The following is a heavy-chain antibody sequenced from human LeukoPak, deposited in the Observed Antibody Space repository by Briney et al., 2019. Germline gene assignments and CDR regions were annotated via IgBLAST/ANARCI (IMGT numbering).Heavy chain of an antibody. CDR1: GFTFSSYA. Sequence: PGGSLRLSCAASGFTFSSYAMSWVRQAPGKGLEWVSAISGSGGSTYYADSVKGRFTISRDNSKNTLFLQMNSLRAEDTAVYYCAKDWGLFLWFGEVGTSEDGQWGQGTLVTVSS. CDR3: AKDWGLFLWFGEVGTSEDGQ. CDR2: ISGSGGST. D-gene: IGHD3-10*01. J-gene: IGHJ4*02. V-gene: IGHV3-23*01.